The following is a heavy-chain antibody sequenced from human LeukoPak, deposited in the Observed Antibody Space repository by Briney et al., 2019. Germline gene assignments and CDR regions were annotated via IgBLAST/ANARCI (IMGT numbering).Heavy chain of an antibody. Sequence: GASVKVSCKASGYTFTSYAMNWVRQAPGQGLEWMGWINTNTGNPTYAQGFTGRFVFSLDTSVSTAYLQISGLKAEDTAVYYCARVPGPLWFGELLSPSFDYRGQGTLVTVSS. J-gene: IGHJ4*02. D-gene: IGHD3-10*01. CDR1: GYTFTSYA. CDR3: ARVPGPLWFGELLSPSFDY. CDR2: INTNTGNP. V-gene: IGHV7-4-1*02.